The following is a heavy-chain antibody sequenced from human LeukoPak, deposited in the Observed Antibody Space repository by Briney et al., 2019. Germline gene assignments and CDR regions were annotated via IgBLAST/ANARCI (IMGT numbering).Heavy chain of an antibody. D-gene: IGHD6-13*01. Sequence: PGGSLRLSCAASGFTFSSYAMSWVRQAPGKGLEWVSVISGSGGTTYYADSVKGRFTISRDNSKNTLYLQMNSLRAEDTAVYYCARDGGPATAAALNYYYYYGMDVWGQGTTVTVSS. J-gene: IGHJ6*02. CDR2: ISGSGGTT. V-gene: IGHV3-23*01. CDR1: GFTFSSYA. CDR3: ARDGGPATAAALNYYYYYGMDV.